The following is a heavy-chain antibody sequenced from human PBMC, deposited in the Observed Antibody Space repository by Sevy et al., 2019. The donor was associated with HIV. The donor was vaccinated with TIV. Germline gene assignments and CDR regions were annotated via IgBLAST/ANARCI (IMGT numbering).Heavy chain of an antibody. CDR1: GFTFSDYC. CDR3: ARMMQGYGMDV. Sequence: GGSLRLSCAASGFTFSDYCMSWIRQAPGKGLEWVSYISRSGSTIYYADSVKGRFTISRDNAKNSLYLQMNSLRAEDTAVYYCARMMQGYGMDVWGQGTTVTVSS. J-gene: IGHJ6*02. V-gene: IGHV3-11*01. D-gene: IGHD3-16*01. CDR2: ISRSGSTI.